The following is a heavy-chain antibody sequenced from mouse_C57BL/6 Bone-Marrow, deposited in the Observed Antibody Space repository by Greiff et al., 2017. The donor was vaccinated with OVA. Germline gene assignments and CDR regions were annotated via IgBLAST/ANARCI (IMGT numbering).Heavy chain of an antibody. V-gene: IGHV1-75*01. CDR3: ARELWLRDYAMDY. Sequence: QVQLQQSGPELVKPGASVKISCKASGYTFTDYYINWVKQRPGQGLEWIGWIFPGSGSTYYNEKFKGKATLTVDNSSSTAYMLLSSLTSEDSAVYFCARELWLRDYAMDYWGQGTSVTVSS. J-gene: IGHJ4*01. D-gene: IGHD2-2*01. CDR2: IFPGSGST. CDR1: GYTFTDYY.